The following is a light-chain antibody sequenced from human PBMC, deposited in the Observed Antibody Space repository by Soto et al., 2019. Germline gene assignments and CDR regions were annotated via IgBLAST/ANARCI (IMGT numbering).Light chain of an antibody. Sequence: QSALTQPASVSGSPGQSITISCTGTRSDIGAYNFVSWYQQHPGEVPKLILYDVNVRPSGVSNRFSGSKSGNTASLTISGLQAEDVADYYCTSWTTSTTMIFGGGPQLTVL. CDR2: DVN. J-gene: IGLJ2*01. V-gene: IGLV2-14*03. CDR3: TSWTTSTTMI. CDR1: RSDIGAYNF.